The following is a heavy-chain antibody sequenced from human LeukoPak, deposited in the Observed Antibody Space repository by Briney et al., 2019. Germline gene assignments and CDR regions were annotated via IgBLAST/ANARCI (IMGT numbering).Heavy chain of an antibody. Sequence: RGSLRLSCVVSGFPFSIYEMNWVRQAPGKGLEWVSNIGSSGTTIYYADSVKGRFSISRDNAKSSLYLQMNSLRVEDTAVYYCALLAVAGHFDYWGQGALVTVSS. CDR3: ALLAVAGHFDY. CDR1: GFPFSIYE. CDR2: IGSSGTTI. V-gene: IGHV3-48*03. D-gene: IGHD6-19*01. J-gene: IGHJ4*02.